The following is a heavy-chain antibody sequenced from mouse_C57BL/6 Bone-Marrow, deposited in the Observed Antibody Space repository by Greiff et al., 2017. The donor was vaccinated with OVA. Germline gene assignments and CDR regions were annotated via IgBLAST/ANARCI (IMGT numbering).Heavy chain of an antibody. Sequence: QVQLQQSGAELVRPGTSVKMSCKASGYTFTNYWIGWAKQRPGHGLEWIGDIYPGGGYTNYNEKFKGKATLTADKSSSTAYMQFSSLTSEDSAIYYCARGPPWYFDVWGTGTTVTVSS. CDR2: IYPGGGYT. J-gene: IGHJ1*03. V-gene: IGHV1-63*01. CDR1: GYTFTNYW. CDR3: ARGPPWYFDV.